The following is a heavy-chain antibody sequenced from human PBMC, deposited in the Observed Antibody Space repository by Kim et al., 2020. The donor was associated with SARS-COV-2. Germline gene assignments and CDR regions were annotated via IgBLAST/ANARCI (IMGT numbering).Heavy chain of an antibody. CDR1: GGSISSYY. CDR3: ARNLAQGPRWYFDL. J-gene: IGHJ2*01. Sequence: SETLSLTCTVSGGSISSYYWSWIRQPPGKGLEWIGYIYYSGSTNYNPSLKSRVTISVDTSKNQFSLKLSSVTAADTAVYYCARNLAQGPRWYFDLWGRGTLVTVSS. V-gene: IGHV4-59*01. CDR2: IYYSGST. D-gene: IGHD2-15*01.